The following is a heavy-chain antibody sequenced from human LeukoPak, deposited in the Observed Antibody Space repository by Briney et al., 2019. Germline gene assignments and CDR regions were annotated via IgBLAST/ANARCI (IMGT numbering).Heavy chain of an antibody. J-gene: IGHJ4*02. CDR3: TTDPHLAAADAFDY. Sequence: PGGSLRLSCAASGFTFSNAWMSWVRQAPGKGLEWVGRIKSKTDGGTTDYAAPVKGRFTVSRDDSKNTLYLQMNSLKTEDTAVYYCTTDPHLAAADAFDYWGQGTLVTVSS. D-gene: IGHD6-13*01. CDR2: IKSKTDGGTT. V-gene: IGHV3-15*01. CDR1: GFTFSNAW.